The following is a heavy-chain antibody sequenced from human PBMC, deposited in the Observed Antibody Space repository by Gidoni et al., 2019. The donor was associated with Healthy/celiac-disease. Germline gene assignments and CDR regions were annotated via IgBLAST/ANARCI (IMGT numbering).Heavy chain of an antibody. CDR1: GYSISSGYY. D-gene: IGHD6-19*01. J-gene: IGHJ3*02. CDR2: IYHSGST. V-gene: IGHV4-38-2*01. CDR3: ARVLSSGWWDAFDI. Sequence: QVQLQESGPGLVKPSETLSLTCAVSGYSISSGYYWGWIRQPPGKGLEWIGSIYHSGSTYYNPSLKSRVTISVDTSKNQFSLKLSSVTAADTAVYYCARVLSSGWWDAFDIWGQGTMVTVSS.